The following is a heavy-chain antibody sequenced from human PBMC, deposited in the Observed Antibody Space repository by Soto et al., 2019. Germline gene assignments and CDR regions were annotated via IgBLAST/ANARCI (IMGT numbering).Heavy chain of an antibody. CDR1: GYKFTDFG. Sequence: QIQVRQSETEVRKPGASVSVSCKTSGYKFTDFGVTWVRQAPGQGLEWMGWIAPATGHTTYAQKLQGRITMTADTATATIFMELTSLRSDDTAVYYCARGLWGSGTYLIHWGQGTLVNVSS. J-gene: IGHJ4*02. D-gene: IGHD3-10*01. CDR3: ARGLWGSGTYLIH. CDR2: IAPATGHT. V-gene: IGHV1-18*01.